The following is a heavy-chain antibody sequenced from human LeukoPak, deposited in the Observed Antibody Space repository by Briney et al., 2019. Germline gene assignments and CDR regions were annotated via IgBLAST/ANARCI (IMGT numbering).Heavy chain of an antibody. CDR2: VDPDSGGT. J-gene: IGHJ3*01. D-gene: IGHD1-26*01. CDR1: GYTFTDYY. Sequence: ASVKVSCKSSGYTFTDYYMHWVRQAPGQGLGWMGWVDPDSGGTRYSQQSQGRVTMTRDTSINTVYMELRRLSSDATAVYYCARPHDGGSYSNDAFDVWGQGTMVTVSS. CDR3: ARPHDGGSYSNDAFDV. V-gene: IGHV1-2*02.